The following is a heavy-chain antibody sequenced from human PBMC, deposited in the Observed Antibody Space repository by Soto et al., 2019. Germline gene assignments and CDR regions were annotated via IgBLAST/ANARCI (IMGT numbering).Heavy chain of an antibody. CDR3: ARRIYDILTGYSPRVYFDY. V-gene: IGHV3-33*01. CDR2: IGFDGSNK. Sequence: QVQLVESGGGVVQPGRSLRLSCAAAGFTFSSYGMHWVRQAPGKGLEWVTVIGFDGSNKYYADSVKGRFTISRDNSKNPRYLQINSLRAEDTAVYYCARRIYDILTGYSPRVYFDYWGPGTLVTVSS. D-gene: IGHD3-9*01. CDR1: GFTFSSYG. J-gene: IGHJ4*02.